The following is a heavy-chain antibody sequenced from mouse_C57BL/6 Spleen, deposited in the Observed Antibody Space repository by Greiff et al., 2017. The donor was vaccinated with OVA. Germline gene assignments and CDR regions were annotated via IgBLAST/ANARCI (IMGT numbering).Heavy chain of an antibody. CDR3: ARTTGTVDFWV. CDR1: GYTFTSYT. J-gene: IGHJ1*03. D-gene: IGHD4-1*01. Sequence: QVQLQQSGAELARPGASVKMSCKASGYTFTSYTMHWVKQRPGQGLEWIGYINPSSGYTKYNQKFKDKATLTADKSSSTAYMQLSSLTSEDSAVYYCARTTGTVDFWVWGTGATVTAAS. CDR2: INPSSGYT. V-gene: IGHV1-4*01.